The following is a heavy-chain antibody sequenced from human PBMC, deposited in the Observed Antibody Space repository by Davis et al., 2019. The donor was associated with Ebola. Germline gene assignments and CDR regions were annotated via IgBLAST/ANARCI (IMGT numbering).Heavy chain of an antibody. J-gene: IGHJ4*02. Sequence: PGGSLRLSCTVSGGSISSSSYYWGWIRQPPGKGLEWIGSIYYSGSTYYNPSLKSRVTISVDTSKNQFSLKLSSVTAADTAVYYCARDERIAVAGRPFDYWGQGTLVTVSS. CDR3: ARDERIAVAGRPFDY. V-gene: IGHV4-39*01. CDR1: GGSISSSSYY. D-gene: IGHD6-19*01. CDR2: IYYSGST.